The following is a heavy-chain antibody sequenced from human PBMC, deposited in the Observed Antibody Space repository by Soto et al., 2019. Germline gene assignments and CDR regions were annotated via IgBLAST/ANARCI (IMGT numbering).Heavy chain of an antibody. J-gene: IGHJ1*01. D-gene: IGHD5-18*01. CDR1: GYTFTSYG. V-gene: IGHV1-18*01. CDR3: ARDPGYSYGPEYFQH. CDR2: LSAYNGNT. Sequence: QVQLVQSGAEVKKPGASVKVSCKASGYTFTSYGISWVRQAPGQGLEWLGWLSAYNGNTNYAQKLQGRVTMTTAASXXTAYMELRSLRSDDTAVYYCARDPGYSYGPEYFQHWGQGTLVTVSS.